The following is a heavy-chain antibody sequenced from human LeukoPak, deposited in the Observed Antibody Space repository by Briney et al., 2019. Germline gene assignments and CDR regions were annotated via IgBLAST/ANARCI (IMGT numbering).Heavy chain of an antibody. Sequence: PSETLSLTCTVSGYSISSGYYWGWIRQPPGKGLEWIGNIFYSGSTYYKPSLKSRVTISVDTSKNQFSLKLSSVTAADTAVYYCARRITVRGVGFDYWGQGTLVTVSS. J-gene: IGHJ4*02. CDR1: GYSISSGYY. CDR3: ARRITVRGVGFDY. D-gene: IGHD3-10*01. CDR2: IFYSGST. V-gene: IGHV4-38-2*02.